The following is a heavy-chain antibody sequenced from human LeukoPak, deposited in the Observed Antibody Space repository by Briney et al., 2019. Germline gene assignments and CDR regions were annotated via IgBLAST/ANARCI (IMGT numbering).Heavy chain of an antibody. V-gene: IGHV4-59*01. CDR1: GGSISSYY. J-gene: IGHJ4*02. D-gene: IGHD6-13*01. CDR2: IYYSGST. CDR3: ARVAYSSNWDRTGGRPYYFDY. Sequence: ASETLSLTCTVSGGSISSYYWSWIRQPPGKGLEWIGYIYYSGSTNYNPSLKSRVTISVDTSKNQFSLRLSSVTAADTAVYYCARVAYSSNWDRTGGRPYYFDYWGQGTLVTVSS.